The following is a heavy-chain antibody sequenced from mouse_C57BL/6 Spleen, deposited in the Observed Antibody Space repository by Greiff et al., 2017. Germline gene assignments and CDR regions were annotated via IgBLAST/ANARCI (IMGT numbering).Heavy chain of an antibody. V-gene: IGHV14-3*01. CDR3: ARSLTGTDYAMDY. Sequence: VQLQQSVAELVRPGASVTLSCTASGFYIKNTYMHWVKQRPEQGLEWIGRIDPANGSTKYAPKFQGKATITADTSSNPAYLQLSSLTSEDTAIYYCARSLTGTDYAMDYWGQGTSVTVSA. J-gene: IGHJ4*01. D-gene: IGHD4-1*01. CDR2: IDPANGST. CDR1: GFYIKNTY.